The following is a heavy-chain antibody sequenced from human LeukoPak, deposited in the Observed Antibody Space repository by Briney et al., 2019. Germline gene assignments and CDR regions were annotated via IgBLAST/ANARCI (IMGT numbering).Heavy chain of an antibody. CDR2: ISWNSGSI. J-gene: IGHJ4*02. V-gene: IGHV3-9*01. CDR1: GFTFDDYA. CDR3: ANGSEQWRVRPIDY. Sequence: GGSLRLSCAAYGFTFDDYAMHWVRQAPGKGLEWVSGISWNSGSIGYADSVKGRFTISSDNAKHSLSVQMNRRRAEDTALYYCANGSEQWRVRPIDYWGQGTLVTVSS. D-gene: IGHD6-19*01.